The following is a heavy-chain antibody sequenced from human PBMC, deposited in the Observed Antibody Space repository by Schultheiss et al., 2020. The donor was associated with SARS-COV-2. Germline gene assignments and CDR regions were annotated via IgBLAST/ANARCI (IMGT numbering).Heavy chain of an antibody. J-gene: IGHJ4*02. Sequence: GGSLRLSCAASGFTFSSYGMHWVRQAPGKGLEWVAFIRYDGSNKYYADSVKGRFTISRDNAKNSLYLQMNSLRAEDTAVYYCARTGGDYGDYGYWGQGTLVTVSS. CDR1: GFTFSSYG. CDR3: ARTGGDYGDYGY. CDR2: IRYDGSNK. D-gene: IGHD4-17*01. V-gene: IGHV3-30*02.